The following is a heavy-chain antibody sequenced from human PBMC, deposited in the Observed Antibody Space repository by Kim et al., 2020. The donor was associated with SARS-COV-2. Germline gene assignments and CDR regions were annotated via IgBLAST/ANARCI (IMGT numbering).Heavy chain of an antibody. CDR3: ARSNGSAAHGNNWFDP. V-gene: IGHV4-34*01. J-gene: IGHJ5*02. D-gene: IGHD2-15*01. CDR1: GGSFSGYY. CDR2: INHSGST. Sequence: SETLSHTCAVYGGSFSGYYWSWIRQPPGKGLECIGEINHSGSTNYNPSLKSRVTISVDTSKNQFSLKLSSVTAADTAVYYCARSNGSAAHGNNWFDPWG.